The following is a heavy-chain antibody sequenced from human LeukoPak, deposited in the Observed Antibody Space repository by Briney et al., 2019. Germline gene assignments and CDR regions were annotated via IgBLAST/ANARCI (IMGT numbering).Heavy chain of an antibody. CDR1: GFIFSSYA. CDR3: AKAKYRSSWYYWFDP. Sequence: GGSLTLSCASSGFIFSSYAMSWFRQAPGKGRDEVSPMSGSGWSTYYADAVKGRFTIPRDNSKKTLSMQMNSMRAEETAVYYCAKAKYRSSWYYWFDPWGQGTLVTVSS. CDR2: MSGSGWST. D-gene: IGHD6-13*01. V-gene: IGHV3-23*01. J-gene: IGHJ5*02.